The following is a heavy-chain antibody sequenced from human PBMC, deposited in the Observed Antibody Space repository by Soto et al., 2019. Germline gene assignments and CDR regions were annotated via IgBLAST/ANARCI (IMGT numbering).Heavy chain of an antibody. CDR1: GYTFTGYY. V-gene: IGHV1-2*04. D-gene: IGHD6-6*01. CDR3: PRGGGGAARPSYYYGMDV. J-gene: IGHJ6*02. Sequence: ASVKVSCKASGYTFTGYYMHWVRQAPGQGLEWMGWINPNSGGTNYAQKFQGWVTMTRDTSISTAYMELSRLRSDDTAVYYCPRGGGGAARPSYYYGMDVWGQGTTVTVSS. CDR2: INPNSGGT.